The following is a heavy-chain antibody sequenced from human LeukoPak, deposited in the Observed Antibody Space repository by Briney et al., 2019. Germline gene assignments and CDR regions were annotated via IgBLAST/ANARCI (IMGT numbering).Heavy chain of an antibody. CDR2: IYPGDSDT. V-gene: IGHV5-51*01. CDR3: ARRYSSSSLDY. CDR1: GYSFSSYW. Sequence: GESLKISCQGSGYSFSSYWIGWVRQMPGKGLEWMGIIYPGDSDTRYRPSFQGQVTISADKSISTAYLQWSSLKASDTAMYYCARRYSSSSLDYWGQGTLVTASS. J-gene: IGHJ4*02. D-gene: IGHD6-6*01.